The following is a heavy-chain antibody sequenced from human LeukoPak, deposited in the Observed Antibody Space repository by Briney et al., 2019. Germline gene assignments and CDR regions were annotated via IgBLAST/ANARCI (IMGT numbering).Heavy chain of an antibody. CDR3: ARDRTDEAFDI. CDR2: ISYDGSKK. V-gene: IGHV3-30*04. J-gene: IGHJ3*02. D-gene: IGHD2-2*01. Sequence: GGSLRLSCAASGFTFSSYAMHWVRQAPGKGLEWVAVISYDGSKKYYADSVKGRFTTSRDNSKNTLYLQMNSLRAEDTAVYYCARDRTDEAFDIWGQGTMVTVSS. CDR1: GFTFSSYA.